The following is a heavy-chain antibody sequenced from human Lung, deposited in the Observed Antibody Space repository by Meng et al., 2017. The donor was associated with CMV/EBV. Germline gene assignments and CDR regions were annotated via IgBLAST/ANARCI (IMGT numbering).Heavy chain of an antibody. D-gene: IGHD3-3*01. J-gene: IGHJ4*02. Sequence: SXKIXXAASGFTFSSYEMNWVRQAPGKGLEWVSYISSGGITISYADSVRGRFTISRDNAKNSLYLLMNSLRAEDTAVYYCARFPWSGFYVPYWGQGTLVTVSS. CDR3: ARFPWSGFYVPY. CDR2: ISSGGITI. V-gene: IGHV3-48*03. CDR1: GFTFSSYE.